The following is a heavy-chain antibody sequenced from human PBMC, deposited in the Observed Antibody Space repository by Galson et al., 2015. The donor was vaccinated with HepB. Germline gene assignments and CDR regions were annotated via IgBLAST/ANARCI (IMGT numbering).Heavy chain of an antibody. J-gene: IGHJ6*02. CDR2: KPYDGSHK. D-gene: IGHD4-17*01. V-gene: IGHV3-30-3*01. Sequence: SLRLSCAASGFTFSSYAMHCVRQAPGKGLEWVAVKPYDGSHKYYADSVQGRFTISRDNSKNTLYLQMNGLRAEDTAVYYCAREGDDYGDYVSGDYYGMDVWGQGTTVTVSS. CDR3: AREGDDYGDYVSGDYYGMDV. CDR1: GFTFSSYA.